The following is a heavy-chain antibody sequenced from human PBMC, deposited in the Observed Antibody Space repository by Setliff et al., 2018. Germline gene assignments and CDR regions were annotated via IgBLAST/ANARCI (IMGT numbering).Heavy chain of an antibody. Sequence: SETLSLTCAVSGYSISSGYYWGWIRQPPGKGLEWIGSIFYNGMAYYNPSLKSRVTMSVDTSKNQFSLKLSSVTAADTAVYYCARDRTYYGSGTYTRWLDYWGQGTLVTVSS. J-gene: IGHJ4*02. CDR3: ARDRTYYGSGTYTRWLDY. CDR1: GYSISSGYY. V-gene: IGHV4-38-2*02. CDR2: IFYNGMA. D-gene: IGHD3-10*01.